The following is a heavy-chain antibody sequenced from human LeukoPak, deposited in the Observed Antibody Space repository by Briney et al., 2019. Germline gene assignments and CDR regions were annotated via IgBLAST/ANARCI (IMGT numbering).Heavy chain of an antibody. D-gene: IGHD2-15*01. V-gene: IGHV4-61*01. Sequence: PAETLSLTCSGSGVSLSRGTYYWSGIRQPPGQGLECIGCVYYRGSTKYNPSLKSRVTISVAPSTNQFSLRLTSVTAADTDVYYCAREEGEGGGYNYYYGMDVWGQGTTVTVSS. CDR1: GVSLSRGTYY. J-gene: IGHJ6*02. CDR2: VYYRGST. CDR3: AREEGEGGGYNYYYGMDV.